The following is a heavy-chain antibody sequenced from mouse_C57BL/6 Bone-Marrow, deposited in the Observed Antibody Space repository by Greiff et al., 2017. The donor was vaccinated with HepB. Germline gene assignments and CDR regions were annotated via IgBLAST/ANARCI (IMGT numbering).Heavy chain of an antibody. CDR1: GYTFTSYW. V-gene: IGHV1-72*01. CDR2: IDPNSGGT. CDR3: ARRYYGSSYNWYFDV. D-gene: IGHD1-1*01. Sequence: QVQLKQSGAELVKPGASVKLSCKASGYTFTSYWMHWVKQRPGRGLEWIGRIDPNSGGTEYNEKFKSKATLTVDKPSSTAYMQLSSLTTEDSAVYYCARRYYGSSYNWYFDVWGTGTTVTVSS. J-gene: IGHJ1*03.